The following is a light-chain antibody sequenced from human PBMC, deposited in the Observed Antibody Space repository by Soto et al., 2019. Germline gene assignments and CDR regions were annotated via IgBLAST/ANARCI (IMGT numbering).Light chain of an antibody. Sequence: AIRMTQSPSSFSASTGDRVTITCRASQGISSYLAWYQQKPGKAPKLLIYAASTLQGGVPSRFSGSGSGTDFTLTITCLQSEDFATYYCQQYHSYPWTFGQGTKVEIK. CDR2: AAS. J-gene: IGKJ1*01. CDR3: QQYHSYPWT. V-gene: IGKV1-8*01. CDR1: QGISSY.